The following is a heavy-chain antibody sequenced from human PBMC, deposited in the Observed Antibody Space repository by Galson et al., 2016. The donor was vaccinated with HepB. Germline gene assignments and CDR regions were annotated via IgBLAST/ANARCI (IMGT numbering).Heavy chain of an antibody. Sequence: SLRLSCAGSGFRLSDFGMSWVRQAPGKGLEWVSSIQNSGVITHYADSVKGRFTISRDNSRNIVELQMNSLRADDTALYYCASHLWNTPYWGQGTPVSVSS. V-gene: IGHV3-23*05. J-gene: IGHJ4*02. D-gene: IGHD3-3*02. CDR2: IQNSGVIT. CDR1: GFRLSDFG. CDR3: ASHLWNTPY.